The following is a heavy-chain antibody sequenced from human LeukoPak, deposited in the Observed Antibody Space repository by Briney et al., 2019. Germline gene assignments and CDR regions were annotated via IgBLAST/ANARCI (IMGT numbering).Heavy chain of an antibody. J-gene: IGHJ3*02. CDR1: GYTFTSYY. V-gene: IGHV1-46*03. CDR2: INPSGGST. CDR3: AREARNFAFDI. D-gene: IGHD1-14*01. Sequence: ASVKVSCKASGYTFTSYYMHWVRHAPGQGLEWMGIINPSGGSTSYAQKFQGRVTMTRDTSTSTVYLELRSLRSEDTAVYYCAREARNFAFDIGGQGTMVTVSS.